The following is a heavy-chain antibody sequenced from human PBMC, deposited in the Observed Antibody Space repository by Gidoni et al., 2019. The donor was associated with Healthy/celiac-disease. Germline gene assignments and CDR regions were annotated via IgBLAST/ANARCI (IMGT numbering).Heavy chain of an antibody. CDR1: GFTFSRYW. Sequence: EVQLVESGGGLVQPGGSLRLSCAASGFTFSRYWMHWVRQAPGKGLVWVSRINSDGSSTSDADSVKGRFTISRDNAKNTLYLQMNSLRAEDTAVYYCARDPRIAPPAVWGQGTLVTVSS. CDR2: INSDGSST. V-gene: IGHV3-74*01. J-gene: IGHJ4*02. CDR3: ARDPRIAPPAV. D-gene: IGHD2-15*01.